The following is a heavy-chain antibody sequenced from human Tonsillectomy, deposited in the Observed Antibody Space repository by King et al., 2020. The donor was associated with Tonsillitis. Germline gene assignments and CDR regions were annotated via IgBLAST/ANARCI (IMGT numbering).Heavy chain of an antibody. D-gene: IGHD2-2*01. CDR1: GASMSSYY. V-gene: IGHV4-4*07. CDR2: IHTSGST. Sequence: QVQLQESGPGLVKPSETLSLTCTVSGASMSSYYWTWIRQPAEKGLEWIWRIHTSGSTSYSPSLESRVTMSVDTSKNQFSLKLTSMTAADTAVYYLARDQPVGSTRFDYWGQGILVTVSS. CDR3: ARDQPVGSTRFDY. J-gene: IGHJ4*02.